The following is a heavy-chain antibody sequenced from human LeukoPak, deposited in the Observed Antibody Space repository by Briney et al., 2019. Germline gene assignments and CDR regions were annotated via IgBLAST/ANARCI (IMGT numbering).Heavy chain of an antibody. V-gene: IGHV4-59*01. CDR3: ARVGYRPRYCSSTSCYKPINYYFDY. J-gene: IGHJ4*02. D-gene: IGHD2-2*02. CDR1: GVSISSYY. Sequence: SETLSLTCTVSGVSISSYYWSWIRQPPGKGLEWIGYIYYSGSTNYNPSLKSRVTISVDTSKNQFSLKLSSVTAADTAVYYCARVGYRPRYCSSTSCYKPINYYFDYWGQGTLVTVSS. CDR2: IYYSGST.